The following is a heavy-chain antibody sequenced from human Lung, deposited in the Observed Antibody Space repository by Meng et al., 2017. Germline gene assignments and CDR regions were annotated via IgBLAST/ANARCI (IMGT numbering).Heavy chain of an antibody. Sequence: VHLVESGGYLVKPGGYLRLSCAASGFYFNNAWMSWVRQAPGKGLEWVGRIKSNTDGGTAEYAAPVTGRFTISRDDSKSTLYLQMSGLRIDDTGVYYCTWDDKAVSDYWGQGTLVTVSS. D-gene: IGHD1-26*01. V-gene: IGHV3-15*01. CDR3: TWDDKAVSDY. CDR1: GFYFNNAW. J-gene: IGHJ4*02. CDR2: IKSNTDGGTA.